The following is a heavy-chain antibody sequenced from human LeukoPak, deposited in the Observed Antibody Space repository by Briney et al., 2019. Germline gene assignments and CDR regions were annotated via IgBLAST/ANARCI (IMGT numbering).Heavy chain of an antibody. CDR2: INPSGGST. CDR1: GYTFTSYY. V-gene: IGHV1-46*01. Sequence: ASVKVFCKASGYTFTSYYMHWVRQAPGQGLEGMGIINPSGGSTSYAQKFQGRVTMTRDTSTSTVYMELSSLRSEDTAVYYCARGVTYDSSGYYSDAFDIWGQGTMVTVSS. J-gene: IGHJ3*02. CDR3: ARGVTYDSSGYYSDAFDI. D-gene: IGHD3-22*01.